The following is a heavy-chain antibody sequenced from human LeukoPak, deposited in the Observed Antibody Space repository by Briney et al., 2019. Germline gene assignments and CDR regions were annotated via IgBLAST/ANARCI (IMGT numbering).Heavy chain of an antibody. J-gene: IGHJ5*02. Sequence: GSLRLSCTASGFTFSSYAMSWVRQAPGKGLEWVSAISGSGGSTYYADSVKGRFTISRDNSKNTLYLQMNGLRAEDSAVYYCAKDQGDDDASRIVAAAERLNWFDPWGQGTLVTVSS. CDR2: ISGSGGST. D-gene: IGHD6-13*01. CDR3: AKDQGDDDASRIVAAAERLNWFDP. CDR1: GFTFSSYA. V-gene: IGHV3-23*01.